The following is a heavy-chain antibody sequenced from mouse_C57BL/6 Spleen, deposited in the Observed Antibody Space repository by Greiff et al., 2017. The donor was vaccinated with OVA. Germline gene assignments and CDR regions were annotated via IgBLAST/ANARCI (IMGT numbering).Heavy chain of an antibody. CDR1: GYTFTSYW. Sequence: QVQLQQPGAELVRPGSSVKLSCKASGYTFTSYWMHWVKQRPIQGLEWIGNIDPSDSETHYNQKFKDKATLTVDKSSSTAYMQLSSLTSEDSAVYYCARWDSYYGNPFDYWGQGTTLTVSS. V-gene: IGHV1-52*01. J-gene: IGHJ2*01. CDR3: ARWDSYYGNPFDY. CDR2: IDPSDSET. D-gene: IGHD2-10*01.